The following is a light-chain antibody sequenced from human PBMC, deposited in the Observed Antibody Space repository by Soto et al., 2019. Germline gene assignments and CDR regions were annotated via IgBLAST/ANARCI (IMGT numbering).Light chain of an antibody. Sequence: QSVLTQPPSVSAAPGQTVTISCSGSSSNIGNNYLSWYQQLPGTAPKLLIYENNKRPSGIPHRFSGSKAGTSATLGITGLQTEDAADYYCGTWDSSLSAVVFGGGTKLTVL. CDR2: ENN. CDR1: SSNIGNNY. V-gene: IGLV1-51*02. CDR3: GTWDSSLSAVV. J-gene: IGLJ2*01.